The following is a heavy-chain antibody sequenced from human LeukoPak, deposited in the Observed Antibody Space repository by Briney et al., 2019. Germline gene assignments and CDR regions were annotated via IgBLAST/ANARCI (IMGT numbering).Heavy chain of an antibody. CDR2: ISGSGGST. V-gene: IGHV3-23*01. CDR1: GFTFSSYA. J-gene: IGHJ4*02. D-gene: IGHD3-22*01. CDR3: AKDSSYYYDSSGYLPDY. Sequence: GGSLRLSCAASGFTFSSYAMSWVRQAPGKGLEWVSAISGSGGSTYYADSVKGRFTISRDNSKNTLYLQMNSLRAEDTALYYCAKDSSYYYDSSGYLPDYWGQGTLVTVSS.